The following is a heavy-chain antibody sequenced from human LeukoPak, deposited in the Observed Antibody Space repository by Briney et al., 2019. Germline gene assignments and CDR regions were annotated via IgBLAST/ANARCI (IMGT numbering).Heavy chain of an antibody. J-gene: IGHJ4*02. V-gene: IGHV4-4*02. CDR3: TRAPPYGSGWSKGVLDY. CDR2: IYHSGST. Sequence: SETLSLTCAVSGDSISSNNWWSWVRQPPGKGLEWIGEIYHSGSTNYNPSLKSRVTISVDKSKNQFSLKVSSVTAADTAVYYCTRAPPYGSGWSKGVLDYWGQGTLVTVSS. CDR1: GDSISSNNW. D-gene: IGHD6-19*01.